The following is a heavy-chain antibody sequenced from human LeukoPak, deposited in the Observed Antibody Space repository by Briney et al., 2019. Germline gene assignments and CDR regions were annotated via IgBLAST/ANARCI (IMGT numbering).Heavy chain of an antibody. J-gene: IGHJ4*02. CDR1: GFTFSNFG. CDR3: ATRYCSGGSCYAFDY. V-gene: IGHV3-23*01. Sequence: GGSLRLSCAASGFTFSNFGMHWVRQAPGKGLEWVSAISGSGGSTYYADSVRGRFTISRDNSKNTLYLQMNSLRAEDTAVYYCATRYCSGGSCYAFDYWGQGTLVTVSS. D-gene: IGHD2-15*01. CDR2: ISGSGGST.